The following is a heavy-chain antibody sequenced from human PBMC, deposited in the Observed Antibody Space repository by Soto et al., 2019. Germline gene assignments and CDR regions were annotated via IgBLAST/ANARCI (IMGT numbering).Heavy chain of an antibody. CDR1: GFTFSSYS. Sequence: EVQLVESGGGLVKPGGSLRLSCAASGFTFSSYSMNWVRQAPGKGLEWVSSISSSSSYIYYADSVKGRFTISRDNAKNSLYLQMNSLRAEDTAVYYCARVNDILTGYSSTFDYWGQGTLVTVSS. J-gene: IGHJ4*02. D-gene: IGHD3-9*01. CDR3: ARVNDILTGYSSTFDY. V-gene: IGHV3-21*01. CDR2: ISSSSSYI.